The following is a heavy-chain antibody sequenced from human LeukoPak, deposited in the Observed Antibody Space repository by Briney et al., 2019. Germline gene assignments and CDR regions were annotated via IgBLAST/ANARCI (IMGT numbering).Heavy chain of an antibody. J-gene: IGHJ6*03. CDR1: GYTFTSYG. D-gene: IGHD3-3*02. CDR3: ARFISSHYYYYMDV. CDR2: ISAYNGNT. Sequence: ASVKVSCKASGYTFTSYGISWVRQAPGQGLEWMGWISAYNGNTNYAQKLQGRVTMTTDTSTSTAYMELRSLRSDDTAVYYCARFISSHYYYYMDVWGKGTTVTVSS. V-gene: IGHV1-18*01.